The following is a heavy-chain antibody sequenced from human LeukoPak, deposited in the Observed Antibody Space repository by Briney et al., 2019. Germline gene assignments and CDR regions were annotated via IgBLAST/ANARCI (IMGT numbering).Heavy chain of an antibody. V-gene: IGHV1-18*04. Sequence: ASVKVSCKASGYTFTGYYMHWVRQAPGQGLEWMGWISGYNGNTNYAQKLQGRVTMTTDTSTSTAYMELRSLRSDDTAVYYCARGDYYDSSGYLDYWGQGTLVTVSS. J-gene: IGHJ4*02. CDR2: ISGYNGNT. D-gene: IGHD3-22*01. CDR1: GYTFTGYY. CDR3: ARGDYYDSSGYLDY.